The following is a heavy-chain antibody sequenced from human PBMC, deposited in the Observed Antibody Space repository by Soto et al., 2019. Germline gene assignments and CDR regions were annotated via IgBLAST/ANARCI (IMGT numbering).Heavy chain of an antibody. CDR1: GCTFSSYA. J-gene: IGHJ4*02. CDR3: ARSRSVEMATANFDY. D-gene: IGHD5-18*01. CDR2: IIPIFGTA. V-gene: IGHV1-69*13. Sequence: ASVKVSCKASGCTFSSYAISWVRQAPGQGLEWMGGIIPIFGTANYAQKFQGRVTITADESTSTAYMELSSLRSEDTAVYYCARSRSVEMATANFDYWGQGTLVTVSS.